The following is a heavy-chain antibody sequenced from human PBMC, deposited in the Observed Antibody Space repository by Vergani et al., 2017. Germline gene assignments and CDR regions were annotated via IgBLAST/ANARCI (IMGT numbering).Heavy chain of an antibody. V-gene: IGHV1-2*02. J-gene: IGHJ4*02. CDR2: INPNSGGT. D-gene: IGHD2-2*02. CDR1: GYTFTSYY. CDR3: ARIPLGYCSSTSCYNDY. Sequence: QVQLVQSGAEVKKPGASVKVSCKASGYTFTSYYMHWVRQAPGQGLEWMGWINPNSGGTNYAQKFQGRVTMTRYTSISTAYMELSRLRSDDTAVYYCARIPLGYCSSTSCYNDYWGQGTLVTVSS.